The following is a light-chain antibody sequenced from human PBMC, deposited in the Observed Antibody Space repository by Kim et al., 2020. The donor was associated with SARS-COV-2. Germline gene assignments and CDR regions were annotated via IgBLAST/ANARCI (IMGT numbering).Light chain of an antibody. CDR1: HSVASRY. CDR3: QQYGTLPYT. CDR2: GAS. V-gene: IGKV3-20*01. Sequence: APGERATLSFRASHSVASRYLAWYQLKPGQAPRLLIFGASSWAAGVPDRFTGSGSGTDFTLTISSLEPEDFAMYYCQQYGTLPYTFGQGTKVDIK. J-gene: IGKJ2*01.